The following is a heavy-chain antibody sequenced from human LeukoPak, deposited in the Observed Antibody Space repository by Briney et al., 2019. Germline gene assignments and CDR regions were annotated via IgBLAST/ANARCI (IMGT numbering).Heavy chain of an antibody. V-gene: IGHV3-7*01. D-gene: IGHD4-17*01. CDR3: ARAPRRKTTVYAFDM. J-gene: IGHJ3*02. CDR1: GFSFSSYW. Sequence: QSGGSLRLSCAASGFSFSSYWMSWVRQAPGKGLEWVANIKQDGSDKYYVDSVKGRFTISRDNAKNSLYLQMNSLRAEDTAVYYCARAPRRKTTVYAFDMWGRGTMVTVSS. CDR2: IKQDGSDK.